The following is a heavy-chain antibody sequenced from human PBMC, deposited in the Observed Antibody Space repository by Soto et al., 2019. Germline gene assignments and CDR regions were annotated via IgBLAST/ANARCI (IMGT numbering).Heavy chain of an antibody. V-gene: IGHV3-30*18. CDR1: GFTFNNYG. D-gene: IGHD6-13*01. CDR3: AKDQGIAASHGID. CDR2: ISNDGNDK. J-gene: IGHJ3*01. Sequence: QVQLVESGGGVVQPGRSLRLSCAASGFTFNNYGMHWVRQASGKGLEWVAAISNDGNDKYYADSVKGRLTISRDNSKNTVYLQMNSLRAEDTAVYHCAKDQGIAASHGIDWGQGTMVTVSS.